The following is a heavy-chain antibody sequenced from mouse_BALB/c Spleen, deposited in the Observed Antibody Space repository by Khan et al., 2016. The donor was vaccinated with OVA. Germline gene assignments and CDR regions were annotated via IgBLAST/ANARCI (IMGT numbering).Heavy chain of an antibody. J-gene: IGHJ1*01. CDR1: GYSITSDYA. V-gene: IGHV3-2*02. CDR3: ARRVLLLYWYFDV. D-gene: IGHD1-1*01. Sequence: EVQLQESGPGLVKPFQSLSLTCTVTGYSITSDYAWNWIRQFPGNKLEWMGYISYSGTTYSNQSLKSRVSITRDTSKNQFFLQLNSVTTEDTATYYCARRVLLLYWYFDVWGAGTTVTVSS. CDR2: ISYSGTT.